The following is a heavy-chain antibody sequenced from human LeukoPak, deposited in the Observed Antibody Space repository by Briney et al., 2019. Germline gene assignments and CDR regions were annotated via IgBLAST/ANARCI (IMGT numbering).Heavy chain of an antibody. J-gene: IGHJ4*02. CDR2: ISGTSSTI. CDR3: ARDRGGSSSSGWRTFDY. V-gene: IGHV3-48*02. CDR1: EFTFSSYS. D-gene: IGHD6-19*01. Sequence: AGGSLRLSCAASEFTFSSYSMNWVRQAPGKGLGWVSYISGTSSTISYADSVKGRFTISRDNAENSLYLQMNSLRDEDTAVYYCARDRGGSSSSGWRTFDYWGQGTLVTVSS.